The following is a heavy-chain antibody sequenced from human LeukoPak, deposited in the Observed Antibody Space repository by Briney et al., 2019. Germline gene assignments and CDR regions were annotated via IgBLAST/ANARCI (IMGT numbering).Heavy chain of an antibody. CDR1: GFTFSSYA. J-gene: IGHJ4*02. Sequence: PGGSLRLSCAASGFTFSSYAMSWVRQAPGKGLEWVSGISASGGSTDYADSVKGRFTISRDNSKNTLYLQMNSLRAEDTAVYYCAKDKGYNWNYSGFFDYWGQGTLVTVSS. CDR2: ISASGGST. CDR3: AKDKGYNWNYSGFFDY. V-gene: IGHV3-23*01. D-gene: IGHD1-20*01.